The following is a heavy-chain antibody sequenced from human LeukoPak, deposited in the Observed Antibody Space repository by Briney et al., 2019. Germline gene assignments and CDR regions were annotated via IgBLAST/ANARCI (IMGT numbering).Heavy chain of an antibody. V-gene: IGHV3-53*01. CDR2: FYSGGSR. CDR3: ARAPSLGVEGATNYYYYGMDV. J-gene: IGHJ6*02. CDR1: GFTVSSNY. D-gene: IGHD1-26*01. Sequence: GGSLRLSCAASGFTVSSNYMSWVRQAPGKGLEWVSVFYSGGSRYYADPVRGRFTISRDNSQNTVYLQMNSLRDEDTAVYYCARAPSLGVEGATNYYYYGMDVWGQGTTVTVSS.